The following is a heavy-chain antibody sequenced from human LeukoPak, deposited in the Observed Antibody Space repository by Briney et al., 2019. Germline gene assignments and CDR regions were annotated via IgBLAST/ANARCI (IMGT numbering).Heavy chain of an antibody. Sequence: GGSLRLSCAASGFTFSSYSMNWVRQAPGKGLEWVSSISSSSSYIYYADSVKGRFTISRDNAKNSLYLQMNSLRAEDTAVYYCAREIDGGATPSGFDYWGQGTLVTVSS. D-gene: IGHD1-26*01. CDR3: AREIDGGATPSGFDY. V-gene: IGHV3-21*01. CDR1: GFTFSSYS. CDR2: ISSSSSYI. J-gene: IGHJ4*02.